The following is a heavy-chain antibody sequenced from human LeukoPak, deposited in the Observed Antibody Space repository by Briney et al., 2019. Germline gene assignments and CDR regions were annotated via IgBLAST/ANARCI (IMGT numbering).Heavy chain of an antibody. CDR3: ARALRYSSGWALDY. Sequence: SQTLSLTCAISGDSVSSNSVTWNWIRQSPSRGLEWLGRTYYRSKWYNDYAVSVKSRITINPDTSKNQFSLQLNSVNPEDTAVYYCARALRYSSGWALDYWGQGTLVTVSS. J-gene: IGHJ4*02. CDR2: TYYRSKWYN. D-gene: IGHD6-19*01. V-gene: IGHV6-1*01. CDR1: GDSVSSNSVT.